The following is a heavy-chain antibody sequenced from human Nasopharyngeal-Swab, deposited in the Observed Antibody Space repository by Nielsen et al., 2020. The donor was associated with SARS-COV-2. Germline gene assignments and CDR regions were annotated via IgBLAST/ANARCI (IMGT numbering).Heavy chain of an antibody. CDR1: GFTFSSYS. D-gene: IGHD4-17*01. Sequence: GALRLSCAASGFTFSSYSMNWVRQAPGKGLEWVSSISSSSSYIYYADSVKGRFTISRDNAKNSLYLQMNSLRAEDTAVYYCARDLSTTVTTRGVLDYWGQGTLVTVSS. CDR2: ISSSSSYI. J-gene: IGHJ4*02. V-gene: IGHV3-21*01. CDR3: ARDLSTTVTTRGVLDY.